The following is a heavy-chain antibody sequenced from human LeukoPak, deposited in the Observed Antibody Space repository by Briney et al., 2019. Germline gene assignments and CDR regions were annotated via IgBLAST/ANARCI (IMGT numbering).Heavy chain of an antibody. J-gene: IGHJ5*02. CDR1: GGSISSSSYY. CDR2: IYYSGST. D-gene: IGHD3-10*01. Sequence: SETLSLTCTVSGGSISSSSYYWGWIRQPPGKGLEWIGSIYYSGSTYYNPSLKSRVTISVDTSKNQFSLKLSSVTAADTAVYYCARDQGYYYGSGSYPFDPWGQEPWSPSPQ. V-gene: IGHV4-39*07. CDR3: ARDQGYYYGSGSYPFDP.